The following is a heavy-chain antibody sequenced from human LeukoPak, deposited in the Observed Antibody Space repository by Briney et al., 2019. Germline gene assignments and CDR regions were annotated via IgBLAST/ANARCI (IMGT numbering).Heavy chain of an antibody. Sequence: GGSLRLSCAAPGFTFSSYSMTWVRQAPGKGLEWLSYISSSSSTIHYADSVKGRFTISRDNARNSLYLQMNSLRAEDTAVYYCARDEYYDSSGYTSWGQGTLVTVSS. J-gene: IGHJ4*02. CDR3: ARDEYYDSSGYTS. V-gene: IGHV3-48*01. CDR1: GFTFSSYS. D-gene: IGHD3-22*01. CDR2: ISSSSSTI.